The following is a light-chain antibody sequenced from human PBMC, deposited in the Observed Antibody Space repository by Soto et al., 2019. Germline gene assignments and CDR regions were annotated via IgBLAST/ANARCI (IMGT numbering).Light chain of an antibody. CDR1: QSISSW. V-gene: IGKV1-5*01. Sequence: DIPMTQSPSTLSASVGDRVTITCRASQSISSWLAWYQQKTGQAPKLLIYDASCLESGVPSRFSGSGSGTDLALTISCLQPDVFATYYCQLFNSYFFGPGTKVDIK. CDR2: DAS. J-gene: IGKJ3*01. CDR3: QLFNSYF.